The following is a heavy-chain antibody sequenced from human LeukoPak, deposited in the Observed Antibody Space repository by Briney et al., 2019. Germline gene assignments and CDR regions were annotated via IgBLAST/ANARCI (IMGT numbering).Heavy chain of an antibody. Sequence: GGSLRLSCAASGFTLSDHYMDWVRQAPGKGLEYVSAISSNGGSTYYANSVKGRFIISRDNSKNTLYLQMGSLRVEDMAVYYCARDYGSGSSDAFDIWGQGTMVTVSS. CDR2: ISSNGGST. J-gene: IGHJ3*02. V-gene: IGHV3-64*01. D-gene: IGHD3-10*01. CDR3: ARDYGSGSSDAFDI. CDR1: GFTLSDHY.